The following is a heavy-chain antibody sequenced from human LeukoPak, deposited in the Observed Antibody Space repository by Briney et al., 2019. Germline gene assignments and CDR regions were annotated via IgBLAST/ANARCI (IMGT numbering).Heavy chain of an antibody. CDR2: INHSGST. CDR1: GGSFSGYY. Sequence: SETLSLTCAVYGGSFSGYYWSWIRQPPGKGLEWIGEINHSGSTNYNPSLKSRVTISVDTSKNQFSLKLSSVTAADTAVYYCARGRVVPAAEFDYWGQGTLVTVFS. J-gene: IGHJ4*02. D-gene: IGHD2-2*01. V-gene: IGHV4-34*01. CDR3: ARGRVVPAAEFDY.